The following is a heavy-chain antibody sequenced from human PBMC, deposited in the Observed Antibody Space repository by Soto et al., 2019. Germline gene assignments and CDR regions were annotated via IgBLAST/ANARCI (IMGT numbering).Heavy chain of an antibody. Sequence: ASVKVSCKASGYTFTSYYMHWVRQAPGQGLEWMGIINPSGGSTSYAQKFQGRVTMTRDKSISTAFLQWSSLKASDTAMYYCATTPPGSAWSFDYWGRGTLVTVSS. V-gene: IGHV1-46*01. CDR3: ATTPPGSAWSFDY. CDR2: INPSGGST. CDR1: GYTFTSYY. D-gene: IGHD6-19*01. J-gene: IGHJ4*02.